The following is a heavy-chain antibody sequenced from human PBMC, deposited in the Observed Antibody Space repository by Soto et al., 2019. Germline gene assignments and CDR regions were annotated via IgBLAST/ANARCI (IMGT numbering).Heavy chain of an antibody. Sequence: QVQLVESGGGVVQPGRSLRLSCAASGFTFSSYGMHWVRQAPGKGLEWVAVISYDGSNKYYADSVKGRFTISRDNSKNTLYLQMNSLRAEDTAVYYCAKEGDGYSYGYYAFDIWGQGTMVTVSS. J-gene: IGHJ3*02. CDR3: AKEGDGYSYGYYAFDI. CDR2: ISYDGSNK. D-gene: IGHD5-18*01. V-gene: IGHV3-30*18. CDR1: GFTFSSYG.